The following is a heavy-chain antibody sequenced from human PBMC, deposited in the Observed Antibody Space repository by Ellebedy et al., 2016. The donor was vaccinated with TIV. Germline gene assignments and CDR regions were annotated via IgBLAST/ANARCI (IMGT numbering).Heavy chain of an antibody. Sequence: SETLSLXXAVSGGSMSSYYWTWIRQPAGKGLEWIGRVYASGRSDYNPSLRSRVTMSVDTSKSQFSLRMTSVTAADTAMYYCARVARGTTLTTWGLHYYYYMDVWGKGTTVTVSS. CDR2: VYASGRS. CDR3: ARVARGTTLTTWGLHYYYYMDV. V-gene: IGHV4-4*07. D-gene: IGHD4-11*01. CDR1: GGSMSSYY. J-gene: IGHJ6*03.